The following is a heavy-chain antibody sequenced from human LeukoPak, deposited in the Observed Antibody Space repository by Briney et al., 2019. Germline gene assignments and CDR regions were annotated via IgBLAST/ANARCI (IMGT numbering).Heavy chain of an antibody. V-gene: IGHV3-48*02. J-gene: IGHJ4*02. CDR3: ARAQTYYGSGSYLY. Sequence: GGSLRLSCAASGFTFSRYSMNWVRQAPGKGLEWVSYISSSSTVYFADSLKGRFTISRDNAKNSLYLQMNSLRDEDTAVYYCARAQTYYGSGSYLYWGQGTLVTVSS. CDR1: GFTFSRYS. CDR2: ISSSSTV. D-gene: IGHD3-10*01.